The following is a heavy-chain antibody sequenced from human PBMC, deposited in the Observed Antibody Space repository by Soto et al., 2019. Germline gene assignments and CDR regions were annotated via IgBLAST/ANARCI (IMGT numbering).Heavy chain of an antibody. Sequence: QITLKESGPTLVKPTQTLTLTCTFSGFSLSTSGVGVGWIRQPPGKALEWLALIYWDDDKRYSPSLKNRLTINQHNAKNQVVLTLTNMDPVDKATYYCAHFTVTTTGTFDYWGQGTLVTVSS. CDR2: IYWDDDK. CDR1: GFSLSTSGVG. V-gene: IGHV2-5*02. J-gene: IGHJ4*02. CDR3: AHFTVTTTGTFDY. D-gene: IGHD4-17*01.